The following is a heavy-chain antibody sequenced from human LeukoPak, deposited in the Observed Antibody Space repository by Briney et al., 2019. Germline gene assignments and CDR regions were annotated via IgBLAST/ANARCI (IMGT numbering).Heavy chain of an antibody. V-gene: IGHV4-34*01. Sequence: SETLALTCAVYGGSFSGYYWSWIRQPPGKGLEWIGEINHSGSTNYNPSLKSRVTISVDTSKNQFSLKLSSVTAADTAVYYCARAQYYDILTGSDSYFDYWGQGTLVTVPS. CDR2: INHSGST. D-gene: IGHD3-9*01. J-gene: IGHJ4*02. CDR3: ARAQYYDILTGSDSYFDY. CDR1: GGSFSGYY.